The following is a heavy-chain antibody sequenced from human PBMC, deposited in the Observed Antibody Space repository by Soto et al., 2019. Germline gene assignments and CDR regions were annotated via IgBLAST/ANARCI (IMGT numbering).Heavy chain of an antibody. Sequence: GASVKVSCKASGYTFTSYAMHWVRQAPGQRLEWMGWINAGNGNTKYSQKFQGRVTITRDTSASTAYMELSSLRSEDTAVYYCAGPPYSSGWYAYGMDVWGQGTTVTVSS. J-gene: IGHJ6*02. V-gene: IGHV1-3*01. CDR3: AGPPYSSGWYAYGMDV. CDR1: GYTFTSYA. D-gene: IGHD6-19*01. CDR2: INAGNGNT.